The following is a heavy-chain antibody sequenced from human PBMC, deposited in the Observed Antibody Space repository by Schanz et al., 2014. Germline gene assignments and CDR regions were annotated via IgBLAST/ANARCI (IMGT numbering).Heavy chain of an antibody. CDR3: ARAADNWNSFYYGMDV. V-gene: IGHV3-7*01. D-gene: IGHD1-20*01. Sequence: EAQLLESGGNLVQPGGSLRVSCVGSGFTFSSYWMSWVRQAPGKGLEWVANIKQDGSEKNYVDSVKGRFTISRDNAQNSLYLQMNSLRAEDTAVYYCARAADNWNSFYYGMDVWGQGTTVTVSS. CDR1: GFTFSSYW. J-gene: IGHJ6*02. CDR2: IKQDGSEK.